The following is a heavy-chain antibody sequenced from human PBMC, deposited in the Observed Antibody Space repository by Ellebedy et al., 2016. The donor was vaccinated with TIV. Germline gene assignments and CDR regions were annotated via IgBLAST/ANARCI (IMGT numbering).Heavy chain of an antibody. CDR2: IYYSGST. J-gene: IGHJ4*02. CDR3: ARDASSGGSYDDY. Sequence: SETLSLXXTVSGGSISSSSYYWGWIRQPPGKGLEWIGSIYYSGSTYYNPSLKSRVTISVDTSKNQFSLKLSSVTAADTAVYYCARDASSGGSYDDYWGQGTLVTVSS. CDR1: GGSISSSSYY. V-gene: IGHV4-39*07. D-gene: IGHD1-26*01.